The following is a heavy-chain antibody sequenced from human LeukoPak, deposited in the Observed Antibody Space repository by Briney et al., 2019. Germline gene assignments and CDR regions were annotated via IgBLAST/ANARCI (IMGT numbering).Heavy chain of an antibody. CDR1: GGSFSGYY. J-gene: IGHJ6*03. CDR2: INHSGST. Sequence: SETLSLTCAVYGGSFSGYYWSWIRQPPGKGLEWIGEINHSGSTNYNPSLKSRVTISVDTSKNQFSLKLSSVTAADTAVYYCARVDDPGGYHYYYYMDVWGKGTTVTVSS. CDR3: ARVDDPGGYHYYYYMDV. D-gene: IGHD3-16*01. V-gene: IGHV4-34*01.